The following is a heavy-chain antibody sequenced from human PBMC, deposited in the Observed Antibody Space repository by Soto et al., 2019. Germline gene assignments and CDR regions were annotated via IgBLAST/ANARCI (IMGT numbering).Heavy chain of an antibody. V-gene: IGHV2-26*01. D-gene: IGHD1-1*01. J-gene: IGHJ6*02. CDR3: ARMNVGSSRFYYAMDV. CDR1: GFTLTTDKMA. CDR2: ILSDNER. Sequence: SPPTLVNPTETLPLTCTVTGFTLTTDKMAVSWIRQPPGKALEWLAHILSDNERSNSTSLQGRLSISKDTSGSQVGLSMTNVDPVGTATYYCARMNVGSSRFYYAMDVWGQGTTVTVSS.